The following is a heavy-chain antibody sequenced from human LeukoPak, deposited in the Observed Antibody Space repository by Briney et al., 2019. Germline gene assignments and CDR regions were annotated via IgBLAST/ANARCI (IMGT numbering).Heavy chain of an antibody. CDR1: GYTFTSYY. V-gene: IGHV1-46*01. CDR2: INPSGGST. J-gene: IGHJ4*02. Sequence: ASVKVSCKASGYTFTSYYMHWVRQAPGQGLEWMGIINPSGGSTSYAQKFQGRVTMTRDTSTSTVYMELSSLRSEDTAVDYCGIGGATDFDHWGQGTLVTVSS. D-gene: IGHD1-26*01. CDR3: GIGGATDFDH.